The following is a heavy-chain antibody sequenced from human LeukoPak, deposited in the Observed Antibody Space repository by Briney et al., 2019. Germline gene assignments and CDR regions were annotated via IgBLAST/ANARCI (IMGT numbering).Heavy chain of an antibody. CDR3: ARRLATILGGLLDP. J-gene: IGHJ5*02. D-gene: IGHD5-24*01. V-gene: IGHV5-51*01. Sequence: RGESLKISCKGSGYSFISYWIGWVRQMPGKGLEWMGIIYPGDSDTRYSPSFQGQVTISADKSISTAYLQWSSLQASDTAMYYCARRLATILGGLLDPWGQGTLVTVSS. CDR1: GYSFISYW. CDR2: IYPGDSDT.